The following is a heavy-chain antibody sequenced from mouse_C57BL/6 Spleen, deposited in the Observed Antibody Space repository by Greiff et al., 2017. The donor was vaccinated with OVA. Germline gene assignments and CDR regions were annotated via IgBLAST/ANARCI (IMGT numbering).Heavy chain of an antibody. CDR2: IDPSDSYT. Sequence: VKLQQPGAELVKPGASVKLSCKASGYTFTSYWMQWVKQRPGQGLEWIGEIDPSDSYTNYNQKFKGKATLTVDTSSSTAYMQLSSLTSEDSAVYYCARGITTVVAPFDYWGQGTTLTVSS. J-gene: IGHJ2*01. D-gene: IGHD1-1*01. CDR3: ARGITTVVAPFDY. CDR1: GYTFTSYW. V-gene: IGHV1-50*01.